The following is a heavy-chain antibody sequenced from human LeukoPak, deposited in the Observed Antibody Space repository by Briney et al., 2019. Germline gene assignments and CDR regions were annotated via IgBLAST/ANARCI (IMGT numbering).Heavy chain of an antibody. CDR1: GGSISSGGYS. CDR3: ARQNYDILTGYYSTPFDY. V-gene: IGHV4-30-2*03. J-gene: IGHJ4*02. CDR2: IYHSGST. Sequence: SETLSLTCAVSGGSISSGGYSWSWIRQPPGKGLEWLGYIYHSGSTYYNPSLKSRVIISVDTSKNQFSLKLSSVTAADTAVYYCARQNYDILTGYYSTPFDYWGQGTLVTVSS. D-gene: IGHD3-9*01.